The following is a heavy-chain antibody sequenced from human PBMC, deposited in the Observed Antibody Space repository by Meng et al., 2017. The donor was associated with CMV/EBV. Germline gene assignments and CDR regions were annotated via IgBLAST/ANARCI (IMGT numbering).Heavy chain of an antibody. CDR3: ARDGGRYCSSTSCYYGMDV. CDR1: GYTFTGYY. J-gene: IGHJ6*02. Sequence: ASVKVSCKASGYTFTGYYMHWVRQAPGQGLEWMGWINPNSGGTNYAQKFQGRVTTTRDTSISTAYMELSRLRSDDTAVYYCARDGGRYCSSTSCYYGMDVWGQGTTVTVSS. CDR2: INPNSGGT. V-gene: IGHV1-2*02. D-gene: IGHD2-2*01.